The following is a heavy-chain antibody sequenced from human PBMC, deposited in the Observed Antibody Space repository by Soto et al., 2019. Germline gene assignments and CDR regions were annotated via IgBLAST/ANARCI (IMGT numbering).Heavy chain of an antibody. V-gene: IGHV4-59*01. CDR3: ARDGRSSYSSAWYYFDY. J-gene: IGHJ4*02. CDR1: GDSINHYY. Sequence: PSETLSLTCTVSGDSINHYYWSWIRQPPGKGLEWIGYTFHRGSTNYAPSLKSRVSISVDPSKNQVSLLLTSLTSADTAVYYCARDGRSSYSSAWYYFDYWGQGTLVTVSS. CDR2: TFHRGST. D-gene: IGHD6-19*01.